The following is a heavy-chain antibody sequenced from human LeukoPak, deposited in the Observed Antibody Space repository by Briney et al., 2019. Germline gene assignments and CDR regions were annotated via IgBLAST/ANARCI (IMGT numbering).Heavy chain of an antibody. V-gene: IGHV4-59*01. Sequence: SETLSLTCTVSGGSISSYYWTWIRQPPGKGLEWIGYIYYSGSTNYNPSLKSRVTISVDTSKNQFSLKLTSVTAEDTAVYYCARDRGPAGPEYFQHWGQGTLVTVSS. CDR3: ARDRGPAGPEYFQH. CDR2: IYYSGST. J-gene: IGHJ1*01. D-gene: IGHD3-10*01. CDR1: GGSISSYY.